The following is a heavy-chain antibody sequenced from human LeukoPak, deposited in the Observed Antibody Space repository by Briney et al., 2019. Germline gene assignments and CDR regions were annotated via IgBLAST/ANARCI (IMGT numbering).Heavy chain of an antibody. CDR2: ITGSGDST. CDR3: AKPRDFYYYMDV. J-gene: IGHJ6*03. CDR1: GFTFSGYV. V-gene: IGHV3-23*01. Sequence: GGSLRLSCAASGFTFSGYVMTWVRQAPGKGLEWVSTITGSGDSTYYADSVKGRFTIFRDNSKNTLYLQMNSLRAEDTAVYYCAKPRDFYYYMDVWGKGTTVIVSS.